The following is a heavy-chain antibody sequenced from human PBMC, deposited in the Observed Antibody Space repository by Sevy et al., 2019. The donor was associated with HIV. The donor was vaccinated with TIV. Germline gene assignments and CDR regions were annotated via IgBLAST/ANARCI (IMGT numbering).Heavy chain of an antibody. J-gene: IGHJ6*02. Sequence: GGSLRLSCAASGFTFSSYAMSWVRQAPGKGLEWVSGISGSGGSSVHADSVKGRFTISRDNSKNTLYLQVNSLRAEDTAVYYCAKDRSPYYYYGMDVWGQGTTVTVSS. CDR3: AKDRSPYYYYGMDV. D-gene: IGHD3-10*01. V-gene: IGHV3-23*01. CDR2: ISGSGGSS. CDR1: GFTFSSYA.